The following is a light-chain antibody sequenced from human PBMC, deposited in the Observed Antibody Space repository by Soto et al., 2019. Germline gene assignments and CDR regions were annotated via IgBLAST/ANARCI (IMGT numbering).Light chain of an antibody. CDR1: ISDISSYNY. Sequence: QSVLNQPASVSGSPGQSITISCTGTISDISSYNYVSWYQQHPGKAPKLIIYEVRNRPSGVSNRLSGSKSGNTASLTISGLQADDEADYYCCSYTSSSIRVFGGGTKLTVL. V-gene: IGLV2-14*01. CDR3: CSYTSSSIRV. CDR2: EVR. J-gene: IGLJ3*02.